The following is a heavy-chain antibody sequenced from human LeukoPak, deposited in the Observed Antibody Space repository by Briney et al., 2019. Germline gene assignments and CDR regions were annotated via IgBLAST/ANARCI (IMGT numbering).Heavy chain of an antibody. CDR2: ISAGGRTT. CDR3: ARSDSGSYFEQAFDI. CDR1: GLTFSNLK. Sequence: GGSLRLSCAVSGLTFSNLKMNWVRQAPGKGLEWVSYISAGGRTTFYADSVTGRFTISRDNAKNSLYLQMSSLRVEDTAVYYCARSDSGSYFEQAFDIWGQGTMVTVSS. V-gene: IGHV3-48*03. D-gene: IGHD1-26*01. J-gene: IGHJ3*02.